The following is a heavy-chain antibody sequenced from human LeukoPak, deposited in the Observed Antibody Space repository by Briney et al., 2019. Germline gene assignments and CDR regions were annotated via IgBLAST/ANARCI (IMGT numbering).Heavy chain of an antibody. J-gene: IGHJ4*02. D-gene: IGHD3-22*01. CDR3: ARSFHAASSSGYLDY. CDR1: GYTFNSYY. CDR2: INPSGGST. V-gene: IGHV1-46*02. Sequence: ASVKVSCKASGYTFNSYYMHCVRQAPGQGLEWMGIINPSGGSTSYAQKFQGRVTMTRDTSTSTVYMELSSLRSEDTAVYYCARSFHAASSSGYLDYWGQGTLVTVSS.